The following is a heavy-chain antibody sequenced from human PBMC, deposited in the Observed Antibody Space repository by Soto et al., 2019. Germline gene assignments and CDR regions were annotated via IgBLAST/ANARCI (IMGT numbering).Heavy chain of an antibody. CDR2: LYWDDDK. Sequence: QITLKESGPTLVKPTQTLTLTCTFSGFSLSTSGVGVGWIRQPPGKALEWLALLYWDDDKRYSPSLKSRLTITKDTSKNQVVLTMTNMDPVDTATYYCAHSVRYCSGGSCYSNWFDPWGQGTLVTVSS. D-gene: IGHD2-15*01. CDR3: AHSVRYCSGGSCYSNWFDP. CDR1: GFSLSTSGVG. J-gene: IGHJ5*02. V-gene: IGHV2-5*02.